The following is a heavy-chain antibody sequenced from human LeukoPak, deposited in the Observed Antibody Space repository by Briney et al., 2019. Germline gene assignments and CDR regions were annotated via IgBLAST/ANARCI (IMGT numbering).Heavy chain of an antibody. V-gene: IGHV1-69*05. J-gene: IGHJ6*03. Sequence: ASVKVSCKASGGTFGSYAISWVRQAPGQGLEWMGGIIPIFGTANYAQKFQGRVTITTDESTSTAYMELSSLRSEDTAVYYCARAAISRDRHHYYYMDVWGKGTTVTVSS. CDR3: ARAAISRDRHHYYYMDV. D-gene: IGHD3-3*01. CDR2: IIPIFGTA. CDR1: GGTFGSYA.